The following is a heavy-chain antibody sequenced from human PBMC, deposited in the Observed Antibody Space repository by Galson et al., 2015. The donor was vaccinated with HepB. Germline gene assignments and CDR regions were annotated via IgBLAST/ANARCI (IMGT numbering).Heavy chain of an antibody. CDR3: VTLSHRNIGYSVGGPVGV. Sequence: SETLSLTCTVSGVSVSTSGSYWGWVRQPPGKGLEWIGSIYSRGNTHYSPSLKTRITMSVATSKNQFSLKITSATAADTAVYYCVTLSHRNIGYSVGGPVGVGGQGILVTVSS. J-gene: IGHJ4*02. V-gene: IGHV4-39*01. D-gene: IGHD5-12*01. CDR1: GVSVSTSGSY. CDR2: IYSRGNT.